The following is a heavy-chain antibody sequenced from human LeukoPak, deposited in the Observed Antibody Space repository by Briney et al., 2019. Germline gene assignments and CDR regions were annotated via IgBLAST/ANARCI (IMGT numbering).Heavy chain of an antibody. CDR1: GFTFRSYA. J-gene: IGHJ4*02. V-gene: IGHV3-23*01. Sequence: PGGSLRLSCAASGFTFRSYAMSWVRQAPGKGLECVSGISGSGGSTYYADSVQGRFSISRDNSKNTLYLQMNSLRDEDTAVYYCAKSKGASGWPGFDYWGQETLVTVSS. CDR2: ISGSGGST. CDR3: AKSKGASGWPGFDY. D-gene: IGHD6-19*01.